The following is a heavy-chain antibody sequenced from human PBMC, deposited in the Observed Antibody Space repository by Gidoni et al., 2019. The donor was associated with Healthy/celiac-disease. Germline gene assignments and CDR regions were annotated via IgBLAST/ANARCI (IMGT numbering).Heavy chain of an antibody. Sequence: QVQLVESGGGVVQPGRSLRLSCAASGFTFSSHGMHWVRQAPGKGLEWVAVIWYDGSNKYYADSVKGRFTISRDNSKNTLYLQMNSLRAEDTAVYYCARGYYYGSGSYYKGYYYYGMDVWGQGTTVTVSS. CDR3: ARGYYYGSGSYYKGYYYYGMDV. V-gene: IGHV3-33*01. CDR1: GFTFSSHG. CDR2: IWYDGSNK. D-gene: IGHD3-10*01. J-gene: IGHJ6*02.